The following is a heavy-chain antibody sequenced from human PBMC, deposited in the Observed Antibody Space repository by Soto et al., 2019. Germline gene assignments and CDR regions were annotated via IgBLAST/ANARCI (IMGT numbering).Heavy chain of an antibody. Sequence: QLQLQESGPGLVKPSETLSLTCTVSGGSISSSSYYWGWIRQPPGKGLEWIGSIYYSGSTYYNPSLKSRVTISVDTSKNQFSLKLSSVTAADTAVYYCASSYDFWGEYYFDYWGQGTLVTVSS. CDR2: IYYSGST. D-gene: IGHD3-3*01. J-gene: IGHJ4*02. V-gene: IGHV4-39*01. CDR3: ASSYDFWGEYYFDY. CDR1: GGSISSSSYY.